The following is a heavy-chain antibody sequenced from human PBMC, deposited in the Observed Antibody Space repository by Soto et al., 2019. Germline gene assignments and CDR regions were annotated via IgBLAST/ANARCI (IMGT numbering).Heavy chain of an antibody. V-gene: IGHV3-74*01. CDR3: TRDSYDGTYYYGMDV. CDR1: GFNFNDYA. D-gene: IGHD3-16*01. Sequence: GGSLRLSCAASGFNFNDYAMHWVRQIAGKGLEWVSRINSDGSSTSYADSVKGRFTISRDNAKNTLYLQMNSLRAEDTAVYYCTRDSYDGTYYYGMDVWGQGTTVTVSS. CDR2: INSDGSST. J-gene: IGHJ6*02.